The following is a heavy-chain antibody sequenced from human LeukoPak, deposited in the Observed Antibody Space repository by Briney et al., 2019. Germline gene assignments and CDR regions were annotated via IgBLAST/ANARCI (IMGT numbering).Heavy chain of an antibody. V-gene: IGHV3-66*01. D-gene: IGHD3-16*01. CDR3: ARWGRRNYYGMDV. CDR1: GFTVSSNY. Sequence: PGGSLRLSCAASGFTVSSNYMSWVRQAPGKGLEWVSVIYSGGSTYYEDSVKGRFTISRDNSKNTLYLQMNSLRAEDTAVYYCARWGRRNYYGMDVWGQGTTVTVSS. J-gene: IGHJ6*02. CDR2: IYSGGST.